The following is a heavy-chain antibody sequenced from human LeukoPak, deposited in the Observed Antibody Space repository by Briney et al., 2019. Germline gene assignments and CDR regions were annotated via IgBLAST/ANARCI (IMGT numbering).Heavy chain of an antibody. CDR1: EFTFSSSA. Sequence: GRSLRLSCAASEFTFSSSAMSWVRQAPGKGLEWVSTISTGGGSTYYADSVKGRFTISRDNSMNTLYLQMNSLRAEDTALYYCAKDWGHNWGQGTLVTVSS. CDR3: AKDWGHN. V-gene: IGHV3-23*01. D-gene: IGHD3-16*01. CDR2: ISTGGGST. J-gene: IGHJ4*02.